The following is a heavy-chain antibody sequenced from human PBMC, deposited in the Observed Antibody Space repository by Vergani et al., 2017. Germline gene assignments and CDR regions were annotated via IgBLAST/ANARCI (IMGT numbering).Heavy chain of an antibody. J-gene: IGHJ4*02. Sequence: QVQLVQSGAEVKKPGSSVKVSCKASGGTFSSYTISWVRQAPGPGLEWMGRIIPILGIANYAQKFQGRVTITADKSTSTAYMELRSLRSEDTAVYYCARDAQQLVFDYWGQGTLVTVSS. V-gene: IGHV1-69*08. CDR2: IIPILGIA. CDR1: GGTFSSYT. CDR3: ARDAQQLVFDY. D-gene: IGHD6-13*01.